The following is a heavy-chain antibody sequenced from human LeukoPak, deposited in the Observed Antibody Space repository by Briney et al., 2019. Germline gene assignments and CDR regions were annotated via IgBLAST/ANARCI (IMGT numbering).Heavy chain of an antibody. D-gene: IGHD5-18*01. V-gene: IGHV3-30*02. J-gene: IGHJ4*02. CDR2: IQYDGSNK. Sequence: GGSLRLSCAASGFTFSSYGMHWVRQAPGKGLEWVAFIQYDGSNKYYADSVKGRFTISRDNSKNTLYLQMNSLRAEDTAVYHCAKTKGYTFDYWGQGTLVTVSA. CDR3: AKTKGYTFDY. CDR1: GFTFSSYG.